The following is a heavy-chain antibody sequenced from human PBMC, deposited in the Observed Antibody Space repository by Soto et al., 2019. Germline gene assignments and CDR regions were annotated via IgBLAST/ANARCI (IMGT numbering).Heavy chain of an antibody. J-gene: IGHJ6*02. Sequence: ASVKVSCNASGYTFTTFAMHWVRQAPGQRLEWMGWINTGNGNRKYSQRFQGRVTVTRDTSASTAYMELSSLRSEDTAVYYCARSTMVRGVITPFYGMDVWGQGTTVTVSS. CDR2: INTGNGNR. CDR1: GYTFTTFA. D-gene: IGHD3-10*01. V-gene: IGHV1-3*04. CDR3: ARSTMVRGVITPFYGMDV.